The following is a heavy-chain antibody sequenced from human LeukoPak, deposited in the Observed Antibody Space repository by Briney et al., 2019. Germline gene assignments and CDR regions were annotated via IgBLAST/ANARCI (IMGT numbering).Heavy chain of an antibody. CDR3: ARAGSFGIAAADVFDY. CDR1: GFTVSSNY. CDR2: IYSGGST. D-gene: IGHD6-13*01. V-gene: IGHV3-53*01. Sequence: GGSLRLSCAASGFTVSSNYMSWVRQAPGKGLEWVSVIYSGGSTYYAASVKGRFTISRDNSKNTLYLQMNSLRAEDTAVYYCARAGSFGIAAADVFDYWGQGTLVTVSS. J-gene: IGHJ4*02.